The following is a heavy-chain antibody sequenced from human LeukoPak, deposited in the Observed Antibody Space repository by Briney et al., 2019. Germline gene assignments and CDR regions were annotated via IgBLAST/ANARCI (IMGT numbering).Heavy chain of an antibody. CDR1: GFTFSNYA. Sequence: GGSLRLSCAASGFTFSNYAMSWVRQAPGKGLEWVSAISGSGGYTYYADSVKGRFTISRDNSKNTLYLQMNSLRAEDTAVYYCARGRYFDWLKAFDYWGQGTLVTVSS. CDR3: ARGRYFDWLKAFDY. J-gene: IGHJ4*02. CDR2: ISGSGGYT. V-gene: IGHV3-23*01. D-gene: IGHD3-9*01.